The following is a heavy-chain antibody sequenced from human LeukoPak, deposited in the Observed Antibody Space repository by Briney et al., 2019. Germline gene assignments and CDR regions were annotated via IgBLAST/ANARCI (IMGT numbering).Heavy chain of an antibody. Sequence: PGRSLRLSCTASGFTFGDYAMSWVRQAPGKGLEWVGFIRSKAYGGTTEYAASVKGRFTISRDDSKSIAYLQMNSLKTEDTAVYYCTKASYCSSTSCYAVFDYWGQGTLVTVSS. CDR2: IRSKAYGGTT. CDR1: GFTFGDYA. CDR3: TKASYCSSTSCYAVFDY. V-gene: IGHV3-49*04. J-gene: IGHJ4*02. D-gene: IGHD2-2*01.